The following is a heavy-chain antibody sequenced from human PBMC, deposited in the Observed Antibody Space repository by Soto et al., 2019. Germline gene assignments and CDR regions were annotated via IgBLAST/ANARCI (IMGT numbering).Heavy chain of an antibody. D-gene: IGHD3-10*01. CDR1: GDTFTNYA. V-gene: IGHV1-69*13. Sequence: SMKVSCKASGDTFTNYAINWVRQAPGQGLEWMGGFIPIFDAANXAHNFRGRVTITADESTSTAYMELSGLRSEDTAMYYCARKAESYGFDIWGQGTLVTVSS. CDR3: ARKAESYGFDI. CDR2: FIPIFDAA. J-gene: IGHJ3*02.